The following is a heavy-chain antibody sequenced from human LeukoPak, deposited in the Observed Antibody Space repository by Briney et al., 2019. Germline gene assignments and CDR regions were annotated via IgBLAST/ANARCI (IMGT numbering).Heavy chain of an antibody. D-gene: IGHD6-13*01. V-gene: IGHV3-21*01. CDR1: GFTFSSYA. Sequence: GGSLRLSCAASGFTFSSYAMTWVRQAPGKGLEWVSSISSSSSYIYYADSVKGRFTISRDNAKNSLYLQMNSLRAEDTAVYYCARVSSPKPFDYWGQGTLVTVSS. CDR3: ARVSSPKPFDY. CDR2: ISSSSSYI. J-gene: IGHJ4*02.